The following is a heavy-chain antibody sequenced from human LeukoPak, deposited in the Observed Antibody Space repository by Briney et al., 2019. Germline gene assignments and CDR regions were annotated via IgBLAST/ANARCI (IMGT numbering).Heavy chain of an antibody. Sequence: SETLSLTCTVSGGSISSYYWSWIRQPAGKGLEWIGRIYTSGSTNYNPSLKGRVTMSVDTSKNQFSLKLSSVTAADTAVYYCASSYYDSSGYYIHDAFDIWARGTMVTVSS. D-gene: IGHD3-22*01. J-gene: IGHJ3*02. CDR3: ASSYYDSSGYYIHDAFDI. V-gene: IGHV4-4*07. CDR2: IYTSGST. CDR1: GGSISSYY.